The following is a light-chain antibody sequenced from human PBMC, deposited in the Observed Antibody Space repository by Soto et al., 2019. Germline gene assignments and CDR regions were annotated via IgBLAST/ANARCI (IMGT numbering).Light chain of an antibody. J-gene: IGKJ3*01. Sequence: DIQMTQSPSSLSASVGDRVTITCRASQSISSYLNWYQQKPGKAPKLLIYAASSLQSGVPSRFSGGGSGTDFTLTISILQPEDFATYYCQQSYSTPRFTFGPGTKVDIK. CDR3: QQSYSTPRFT. CDR2: AAS. V-gene: IGKV1-39*01. CDR1: QSISSY.